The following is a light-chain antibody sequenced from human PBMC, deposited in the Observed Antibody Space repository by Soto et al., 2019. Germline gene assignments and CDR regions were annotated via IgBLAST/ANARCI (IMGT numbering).Light chain of an antibody. Sequence: QAVVTQEPSLTVSPGGTVTLTCGSSTGAVTNGHYPYWFQQKPGQAPRTLIYDTTNRHSWTPARFSGSLLGGNAALPLSGAQPEDEAEYYCLLSYNGPYGFGTGTKVTVL. CDR2: DTT. CDR3: LLSYNGPYG. J-gene: IGLJ1*01. CDR1: TGAVTNGHY. V-gene: IGLV7-46*01.